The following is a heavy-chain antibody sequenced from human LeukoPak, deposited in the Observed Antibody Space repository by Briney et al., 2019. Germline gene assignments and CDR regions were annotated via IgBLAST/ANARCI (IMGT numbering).Heavy chain of an antibody. V-gene: IGHV4-34*01. CDR2: INHSGST. J-gene: IGHJ6*03. Sequence: PSETLSLTCTVSGGSINSYYWSWIRQPPGKGLEWIGEINHSGSTNYNPSLKSRVTISVDTSKNQFSLKLSSVTAADTAVYYCARGPVYYYYYMDVWGKGTTVTVSS. CDR1: GGSINSYY. CDR3: ARGPVYYYYYMDV.